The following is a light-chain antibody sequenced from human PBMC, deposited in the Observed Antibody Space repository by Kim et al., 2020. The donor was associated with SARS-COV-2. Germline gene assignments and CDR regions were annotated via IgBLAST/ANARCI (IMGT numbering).Light chain of an antibody. J-gene: IGKJ4*01. CDR2: GTS. Sequence: DIQMTQSPSSLSASVGDRVTITCRASQSISSYLNWYQQKPGKGPKLLIYGTSSLQSEVPSRFGGSGSVTDFTLTISSLQPEDFATYYCQQSYSTPLTFGGGTKVDIK. V-gene: IGKV1-39*01. CDR3: QQSYSTPLT. CDR1: QSISSY.